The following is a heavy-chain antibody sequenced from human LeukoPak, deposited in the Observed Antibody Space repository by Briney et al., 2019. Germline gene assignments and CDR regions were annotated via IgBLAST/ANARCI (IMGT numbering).Heavy chain of an antibody. J-gene: IGHJ2*01. CDR1: GGSVSSGSYY. Sequence: PSETLSLTCTVSGGSVSSGSYYWSWIRQPPGKGLEWIGYIYYSGSTNYNPSLESRVTISVDTSKNQFSLKLSSVTAADTVVYYCARVLTGGYWYFDLWGRGTLVTVSS. CDR2: IYYSGST. CDR3: ARVLTGGYWYFDL. V-gene: IGHV4-61*01. D-gene: IGHD7-27*01.